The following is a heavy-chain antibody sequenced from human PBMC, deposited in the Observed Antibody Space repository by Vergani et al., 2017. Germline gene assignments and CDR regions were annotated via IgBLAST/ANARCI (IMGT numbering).Heavy chain of an antibody. CDR1: GYTFTDYF. CDR3: ARVGTSSTRDYFDY. J-gene: IGHJ4*02. V-gene: IGHV1-2*02. D-gene: IGHD2-2*01. CDR2: INPNSGGT. Sequence: QVQLVQSGAEVKKPGASVKVSCKASGYTFTDYFMHWVRQAPGQGLEWMGWINPNSGGTNSAQKFQGRVTMTRDTSISTAYMELSNLRSDDTAVYYCARVGTSSTRDYFDYWAREPWSPSPQ.